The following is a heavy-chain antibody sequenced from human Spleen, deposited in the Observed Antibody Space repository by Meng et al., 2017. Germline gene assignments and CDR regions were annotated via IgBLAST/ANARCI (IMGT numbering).Heavy chain of an antibody. J-gene: IGHJ4*02. D-gene: IGHD4-11*01. V-gene: IGHV4-4*02. CDR3: ARGPTTMAHDFDY. Sequence: QVQLQASGPGLVKPSGTLSLTCAVSGGFIVSTNWWSWVRQTPGKGLEWIGEINDSGSTNYNPSLESRATISVDTSQNNLSLKLSSVTAADSAVYYCARGPTTMAHDFDYWGQGTLVTVSS. CDR2: INDSGST. CDR1: GGFIVSTNW.